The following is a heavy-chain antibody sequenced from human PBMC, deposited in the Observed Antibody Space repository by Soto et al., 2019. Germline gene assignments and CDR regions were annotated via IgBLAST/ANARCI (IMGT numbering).Heavy chain of an antibody. J-gene: IGHJ4*02. CDR2: IIPIFGTA. CDR1: GGTFSSYA. CDR3: ARRGLSEQTLIYFAY. V-gene: IGHV1-69*13. Sequence: SVKVSCKASGGTFSSYAISWVRQAPGQGLEWMGGIIPIFGTANYAQKFQGRVTITADESTSTAYMELSSLRSEDTAVYYCARRGLSEQTLIYFAYWRQGTLVTVSS. D-gene: IGHD3-10*01.